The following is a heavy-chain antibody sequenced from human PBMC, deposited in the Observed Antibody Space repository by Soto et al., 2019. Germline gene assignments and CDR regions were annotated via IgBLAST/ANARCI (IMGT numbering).Heavy chain of an antibody. CDR2: VNPNSGDT. Sequence: EASVKVSCKASGYTFTGYYMHWVRQAPGQGLEWMGWVNPNSGDTDYAQKFQGRVTMTRDTSISTASMDLRSLSSDDTALYYCARFRGVLDAFDLWGQGTMVTVSS. CDR1: GYTFTGYY. CDR3: ARFRGVLDAFDL. J-gene: IGHJ3*01. D-gene: IGHD2-8*01. V-gene: IGHV1-2*02.